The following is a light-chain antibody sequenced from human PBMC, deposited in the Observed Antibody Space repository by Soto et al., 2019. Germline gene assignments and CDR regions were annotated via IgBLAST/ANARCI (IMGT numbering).Light chain of an antibody. V-gene: IGLV6-57*01. CDR1: SGSIASNY. J-gene: IGLJ2*01. CDR3: QSYDSSSHVV. CDR2: EDN. Sequence: NFMLTQPHSVSESPGKTVTISCTRSSGSIASNYVQWYQQRPGSSPTTVIYEDNQRPSGVPDRFSGSIDSSSNSASLTISGLEAEDEDDYYCQSYDSSSHVVFGGGTKLTVL.